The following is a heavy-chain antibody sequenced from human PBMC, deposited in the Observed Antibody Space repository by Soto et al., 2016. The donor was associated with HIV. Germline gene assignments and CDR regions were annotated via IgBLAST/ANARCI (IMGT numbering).Heavy chain of an antibody. J-gene: IGHJ4*02. Sequence: EVQLLESGGGLVQPGGSLRLSCLASGFSFRSNAMNWVRQATGKGLEWVSGIGHSGTSAHYADSVKGRFTISRDNSKNTLYLQMNNPRKTEDTAIYYCAKDLHDYSANDYWGQGTLVTVSS. CDR3: AKDLHDYSANDY. V-gene: IGHV3-23*01. D-gene: IGHD4-4*01. CDR1: GFSFRSNA. CDR2: IGHSGTSA.